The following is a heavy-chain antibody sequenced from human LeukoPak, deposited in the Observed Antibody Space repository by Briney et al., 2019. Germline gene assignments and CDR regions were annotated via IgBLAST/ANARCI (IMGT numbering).Heavy chain of an antibody. V-gene: IGHV3-30-3*01. J-gene: IGHJ4*02. CDR1: GFTFSSYA. D-gene: IGHD1-26*01. Sequence: PGRSPRLSCAASGFTFSSYAMHWVRQAPGKGLEWVAVISYDGSNKYYADSVKGRFTISRDNSKNTLYLQMNSLRAEDTAVYYCARARDSGSYFDYWGQGTLVTVSS. CDR3: ARARDSGSYFDY. CDR2: ISYDGSNK.